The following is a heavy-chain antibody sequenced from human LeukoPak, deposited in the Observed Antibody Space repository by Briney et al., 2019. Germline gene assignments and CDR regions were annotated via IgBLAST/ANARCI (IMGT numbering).Heavy chain of an antibody. CDR3: ARCLYGSGSKGDWFDP. V-gene: IGHV4-59*01. CDR1: GGSFSSYY. CDR2: IYYSGST. D-gene: IGHD3-10*01. J-gene: IGHJ5*02. Sequence: KPSGTLSLTCAVYGGSFSSYYWSWIRQPPGKGLEWIGYIYYSGSTNYNPSLKSRVTISVDTSKNQFSLKLSSVTAADTAVYYCARCLYGSGSKGDWFDPWGQGTLVTVSS.